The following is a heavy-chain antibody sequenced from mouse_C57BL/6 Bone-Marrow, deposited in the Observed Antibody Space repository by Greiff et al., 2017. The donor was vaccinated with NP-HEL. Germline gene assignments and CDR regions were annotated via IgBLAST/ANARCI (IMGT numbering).Heavy chain of an antibody. J-gene: IGHJ2*01. CDR2: ISDGGSYT. Sequence: EVKVVESGGGLVKPGGSLKLSCAASGFTFSSYAMSWVRQTPEKRLEWVATISDGGSYTYYPDNVKGRFTISRDNAKNNLYLQMSHLKSEDTAMYYCARDGYYGFDYWGQGTTLTVSS. V-gene: IGHV5-4*01. CDR3: ARDGYYGFDY. D-gene: IGHD1-1*01. CDR1: GFTFSSYA.